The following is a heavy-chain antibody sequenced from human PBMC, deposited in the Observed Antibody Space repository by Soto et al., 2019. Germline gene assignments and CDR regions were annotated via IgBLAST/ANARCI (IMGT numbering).Heavy chain of an antibody. CDR3: ARKKCIGDCYYFDY. D-gene: IGHD2-21*02. J-gene: IGHJ4*02. Sequence: VKVSCSSSGYTFNTYGINWVRQAPGQGLEWMGWINTDSGNPNYAQKFQGRVTLTRDTSTGTVYMEMRSLTSDDTAVYFCARKKCIGDCYYFDYWGQGTPVTVSS. CDR2: INTDSGNP. V-gene: IGHV1-18*01. CDR1: GYTFNTYG.